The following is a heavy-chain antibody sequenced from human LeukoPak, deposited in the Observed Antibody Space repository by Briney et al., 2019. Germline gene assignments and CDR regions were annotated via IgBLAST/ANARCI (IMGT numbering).Heavy chain of an antibody. CDR2: IGHAGDT. D-gene: IGHD1-26*01. Sequence: PGGSLRLSCAAPGFAFSSYDMHWVRQVSGKGLEWVSAIGHAGDTYYADSLKGRFTISREDAKNYFFLQMNSLRAGDTAVYFCAALGDSIYWGQGTLVTVSS. CDR3: AALGDSIY. V-gene: IGHV3-13*01. CDR1: GFAFSSYD. J-gene: IGHJ4*02.